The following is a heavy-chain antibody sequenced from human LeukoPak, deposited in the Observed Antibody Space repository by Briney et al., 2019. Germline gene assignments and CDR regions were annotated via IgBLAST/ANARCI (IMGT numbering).Heavy chain of an antibody. D-gene: IGHD2-2*01. J-gene: IGHJ5*02. V-gene: IGHV5-51*01. CDR3: ARRGNDGCSSTSCFMGFDP. Sequence: GESLKTSCRSSGYSFTSYLIGWVRQRPGEGLEGMGSIYPGDADTRYSPSFQGQVTISADKSIRTAYLQWSSLKASDTAMYYCARRGNDGCSSTSCFMGFDPWGQGTLVTVSS. CDR2: IYPGDADT. CDR1: GYSFTSYL.